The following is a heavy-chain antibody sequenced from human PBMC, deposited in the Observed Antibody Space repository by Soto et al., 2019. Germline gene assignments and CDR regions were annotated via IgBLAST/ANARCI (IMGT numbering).Heavy chain of an antibody. CDR1: GFTFSSYG. CDR3: ARGLLWFGELDAFDI. CDR2: IWYDGSNK. V-gene: IGHV3-33*01. D-gene: IGHD3-10*01. J-gene: IGHJ3*02. Sequence: GGSLRLSCAASGFTFSSYGMHWVRQAPGKGLEWVAVIWYDGSNKYYADSVKGRFTISRDNSKNTLYLQMNSLRAEDTAVYYCARGLLWFGELDAFDIWGQGTMVTVSS.